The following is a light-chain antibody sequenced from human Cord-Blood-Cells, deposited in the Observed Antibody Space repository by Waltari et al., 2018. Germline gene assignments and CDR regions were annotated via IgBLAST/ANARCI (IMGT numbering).Light chain of an antibody. V-gene: IGLV2-8*01. CDR2: EVS. CDR3: CSYAGSNNFYV. CDR1: TSDVGGYNY. J-gene: IGLJ1*01. Sequence: QSSLTQPPSASGYPGQSVTISCTGTTSDVGGYNYVSWYQQHPGKAPKLMIYEVSKRPSGVPDRFSGSKSGNTASLTVSGLQAEDEADYYCCSYAGSNNFYVFGTGTKVTVL.